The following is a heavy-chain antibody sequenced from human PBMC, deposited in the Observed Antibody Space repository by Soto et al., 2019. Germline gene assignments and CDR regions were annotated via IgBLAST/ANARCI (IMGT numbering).Heavy chain of an antibody. CDR3: ARDLASSDNADFYGMDG. Sequence: GGSLRLACVACGFTFGDYTMSWFRQAPGVGLEWVSFIRSKAYGATTEYAASVKGRFTISRDDSKSIAYLQMKSLKSEDTAVYYCARDLASSDNADFYGMDGWGQGTTVTVSS. CDR1: GFTFGDYT. D-gene: IGHD4-17*01. J-gene: IGHJ6*01. V-gene: IGHV3-49*03. CDR2: IRSKAYGATT.